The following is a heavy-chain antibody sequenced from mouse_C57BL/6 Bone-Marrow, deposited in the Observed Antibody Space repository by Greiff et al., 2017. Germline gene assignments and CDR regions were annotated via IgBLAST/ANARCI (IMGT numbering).Heavy chain of an antibody. J-gene: IGHJ2*01. CDR3: TLNGSYYFDY. Sequence: QVQLQQSGAELVRPGASVTLSCKASGYTFTDHEMHWVKQTPVHGLEWIGAIVPETGGTAYNQKFKGKAILTADKSSSTAYMEHRSLTSEDSAVYYCTLNGSYYFDYWGQGTTLTVSA. V-gene: IGHV1-15*01. CDR1: GYTFTDHE. CDR2: IVPETGGT. D-gene: IGHD1-1*01.